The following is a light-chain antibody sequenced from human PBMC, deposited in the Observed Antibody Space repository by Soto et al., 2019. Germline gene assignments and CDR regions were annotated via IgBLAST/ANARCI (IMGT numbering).Light chain of an antibody. CDR1: QAISNY. Sequence: DIQMTQSPSSLSASVGDRVTITCRASQAISNYLAWYQQKPGRVPKLLIYYTSTLQSEVPSRFSGSGSGTDFTLNISSLQAEDVATYYCQKYHGAPWAFGQGAKVEIK. CDR3: QKYHGAPWA. V-gene: IGKV1-27*01. J-gene: IGKJ1*01. CDR2: YTS.